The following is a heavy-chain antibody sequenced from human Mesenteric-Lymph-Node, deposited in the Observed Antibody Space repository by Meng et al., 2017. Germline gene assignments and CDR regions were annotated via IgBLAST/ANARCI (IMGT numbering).Heavy chain of an antibody. V-gene: IGHV1-69*02. CDR1: GGTFSSNI. D-gene: IGHD3-16*01. CDR2: IIPTVGVV. Sequence: SVKVSCKASGGTFSSNIISWVRQAPGQGLEWMGRIIPTVGVVDYEQQSQGRVTITADKSTNTAYVQLSGLRSEDTAVYYCARGPFGGVRFDLWGQGTLVTVSS. CDR3: ARGPFGGVRFDL. J-gene: IGHJ5*02.